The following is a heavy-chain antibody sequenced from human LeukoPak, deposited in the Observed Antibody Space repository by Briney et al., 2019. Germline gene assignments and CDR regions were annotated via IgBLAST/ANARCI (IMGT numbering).Heavy chain of an antibody. D-gene: IGHD6-6*01. V-gene: IGHV3-48*01. CDR2: ISSSSSSI. CDR3: AREYSSSTGKASDY. Sequence: GGSLRLSCAASGFTFSTYSMNWVRQAPGKGLEWVSYISSSSSSIYYADSVKGRFTISRDNAKNSLYLQMNSLRAEDTALYYCAREYSSSTGKASDYWGQGTLVTVSS. CDR1: GFTFSTYS. J-gene: IGHJ4*02.